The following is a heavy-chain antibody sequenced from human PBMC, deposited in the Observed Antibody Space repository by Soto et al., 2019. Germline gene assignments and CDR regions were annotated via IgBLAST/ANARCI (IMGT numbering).Heavy chain of an antibody. CDR2: MGNDGITT. Sequence: GGSLRLSCAASGFTFSTYGMHSVRQAPGKGLEWVAVMGNDGITTFYADSVKGRFTISRDISKNTLFLQMNSLRADDTAVYYCAKEFQWELHAFDIWGQGTMATVSS. CDR1: GFTFSTYG. V-gene: IGHV3-30*02. CDR3: AKEFQWELHAFDI. D-gene: IGHD1-26*01. J-gene: IGHJ3*02.